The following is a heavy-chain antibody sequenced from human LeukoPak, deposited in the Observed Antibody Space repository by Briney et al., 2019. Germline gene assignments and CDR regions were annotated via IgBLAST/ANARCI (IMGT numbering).Heavy chain of an antibody. CDR3: AREVPYDI. D-gene: IGHD1-1*01. V-gene: IGHV3-48*03. CDR1: GFTFSSYE. J-gene: IGHJ3*02. Sequence: GGSLRLSCAASGFTFSSYEMNWVRQAPGKGLEWVSYISSSGSTIYYEDSVQGRFIISSDNTKNSLYLQMNRLRAEDTAVYYCAREVPYDIWGQGTMVTVSS. CDR2: ISSSGSTI.